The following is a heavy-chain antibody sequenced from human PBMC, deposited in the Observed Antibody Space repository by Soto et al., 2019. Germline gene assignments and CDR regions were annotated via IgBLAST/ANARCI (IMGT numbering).Heavy chain of an antibody. J-gene: IGHJ4*02. Sequence: EVQLVESGGGLVQPGGSLRLSCAASGFTFSSYWMSWVRQAPGKGLEWVANIKQDGSEKYYVDSVKGRFTISGDNAKNSLYLQMNSLRAEDTAVYYCARDPDSSGWHVDYWGQGTLVTVSS. D-gene: IGHD6-19*01. CDR1: GFTFSSYW. CDR3: ARDPDSSGWHVDY. V-gene: IGHV3-7*01. CDR2: IKQDGSEK.